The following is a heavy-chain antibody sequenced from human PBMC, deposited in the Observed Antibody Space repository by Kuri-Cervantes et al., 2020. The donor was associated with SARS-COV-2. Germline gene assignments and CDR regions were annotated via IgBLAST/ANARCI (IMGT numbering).Heavy chain of an antibody. CDR1: GFTSSSYG. CDR2: ISSSSSYI. Sequence: GGSLRLSCAASGFTSSSYGMHWVRQAPGKGLEWVSSISSSSSYIYYADSVKGRFTISRDNAKNSLYLQMNSLRAEDTAVYYCARGGYCSGGSCYSVYYYYYYGMDVWGQGTTVTVSS. CDR3: ARGGYCSGGSCYSVYYYYYYGMDV. V-gene: IGHV3-21*01. D-gene: IGHD2-15*01. J-gene: IGHJ6*02.